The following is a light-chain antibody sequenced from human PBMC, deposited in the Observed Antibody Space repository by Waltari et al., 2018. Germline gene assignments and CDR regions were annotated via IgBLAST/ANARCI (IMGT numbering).Light chain of an antibody. CDR2: AAS. V-gene: IGKV1-39*01. CDR1: QNILKS. Sequence: DIQVTQSPSSLSASVGETVTVTCRASQNILKSLNWNQQKPGQAPKLLIFAASTLHSGVPPRFSGSGSGTDFTLTINSLQPEDCATYYCQQSYDTPPITFGQGTRLEIK. J-gene: IGKJ5*01. CDR3: QQSYDTPPIT.